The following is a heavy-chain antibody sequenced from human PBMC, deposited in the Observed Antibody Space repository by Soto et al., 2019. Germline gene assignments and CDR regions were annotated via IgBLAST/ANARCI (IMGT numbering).Heavy chain of an antibody. D-gene: IGHD3-10*01. Sequence: EVQLVESGGGLVQRGGSLRLSCAASGLTVSSYSMNWVRQAPGKGLEWVSYISSSSSTIYYADSVKGRFTISRDNAKNSLYLQMNSLRAEDTAVYYCAFGEESRSYYYGMDVWGQGTTVTVSS. CDR1: GLTVSSYS. V-gene: IGHV3-48*01. J-gene: IGHJ6*02. CDR2: ISSSSSTI. CDR3: AFGEESRSYYYGMDV.